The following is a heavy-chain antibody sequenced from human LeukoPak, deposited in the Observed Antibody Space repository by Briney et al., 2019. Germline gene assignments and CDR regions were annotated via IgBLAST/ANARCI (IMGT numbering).Heavy chain of an antibody. CDR1: GYTFTSYD. D-gene: IGHD6-13*01. J-gene: IGHJ4*02. CDR2: MNPNSGNT. Sequence: GASVKVSCKASGYTFTSYDINWVRQATGQGLEWMGWMNPNSGNTGYAQKFQGRVTMTRNTSISTAYMELSSLRSEDTAVYYCARGPGYSSSWYRGSYNDYWGQGTLVTVSS. CDR3: ARGPGYSSSWYRGSYNDY. V-gene: IGHV1-8*01.